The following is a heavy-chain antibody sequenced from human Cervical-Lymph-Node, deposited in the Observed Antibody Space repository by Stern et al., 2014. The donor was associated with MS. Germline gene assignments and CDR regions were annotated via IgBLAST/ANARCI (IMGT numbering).Heavy chain of an antibody. CDR3: ARDVSSSPDAFDI. J-gene: IGHJ3*02. D-gene: IGHD6-6*01. V-gene: IGHV6-1*01. CDR2: TYHRSRWYY. Sequence: KESGPGLVKPSQTLSLTCAISGDSVSSNSATWSWISQSPSRGLEWLGRTYHRSRWYYDYAISVKSRVTISPDTSKNQFSLRLNSVTPEDTAVYYCARDVSSSPDAFDIWGQGTMVIVSS. CDR1: GDSVSSNSAT.